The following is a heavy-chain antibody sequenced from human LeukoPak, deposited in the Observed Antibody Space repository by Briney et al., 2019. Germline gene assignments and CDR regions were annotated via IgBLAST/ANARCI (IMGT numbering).Heavy chain of an antibody. CDR1: GGSISSSSYY. V-gene: IGHV4-39*01. D-gene: IGHD3-10*01. J-gene: IGHJ3*02. CDR2: MYYSGST. CDR3: ARHGGVVRGEGSDAFDI. Sequence: PSETLSLTCTVSGGSISSSSYYWGWIRQPPGKGLEWIASMYYSGSTYYNPSLKSRVTISIHTSKNQFSLNLSSVTAADTAVYYCARHGGVVRGEGSDAFDIWGQGTMVTVSS.